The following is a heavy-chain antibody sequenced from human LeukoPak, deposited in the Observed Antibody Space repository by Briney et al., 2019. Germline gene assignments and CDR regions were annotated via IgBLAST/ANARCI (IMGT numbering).Heavy chain of an antibody. J-gene: IGHJ4*02. D-gene: IGHD2-21*01. CDR1: GGSISSYY. Sequence: SEILSLTCTVSGGSISSYYWSWIRQPPGKGLEWIGYIYYSGSTNYNPSLKSRVTISVDTSKNQFSLKLSSVTAADTAVYYCARYGGGGGYFDYWGQGTLVTVSS. CDR2: IYYSGST. V-gene: IGHV4-59*01. CDR3: ARYGGGGGYFDY.